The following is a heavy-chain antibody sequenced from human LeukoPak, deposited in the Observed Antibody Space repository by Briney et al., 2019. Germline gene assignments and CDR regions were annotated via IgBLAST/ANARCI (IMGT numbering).Heavy chain of an antibody. J-gene: IGHJ3*02. Sequence: PGGSLRLSCAASGFTFSSYSMNWVRQAPGKGLEWVSYISSSSSTIYYADSVKGRFTISRDNAKNSLYLQMNSLRAEDTAVYYCTGGSGYYDDAFDIWGQGTMVTVSS. CDR1: GFTFSSYS. CDR3: TGGSGYYDDAFDI. V-gene: IGHV3-48*01. CDR2: ISSSSSTI. D-gene: IGHD3-22*01.